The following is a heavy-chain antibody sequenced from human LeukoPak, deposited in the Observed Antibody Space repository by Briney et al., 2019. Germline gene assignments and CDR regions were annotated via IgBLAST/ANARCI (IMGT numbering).Heavy chain of an antibody. CDR3: ASKRSGYYSGFFDY. CDR1: GGSISSSDYY. V-gene: IGHV4-39*01. D-gene: IGHD3-22*01. Sequence: SEILSLTCTVSGGSISSSDYYWGWIRQPPGRGLEWIGSIYYSGSTYYSPSLKSRVTISVDTSKNQFSLKLSSLTAADTAVYYCASKRSGYYSGFFDYWGQGTLVTVSS. J-gene: IGHJ4*02. CDR2: IYYSGST.